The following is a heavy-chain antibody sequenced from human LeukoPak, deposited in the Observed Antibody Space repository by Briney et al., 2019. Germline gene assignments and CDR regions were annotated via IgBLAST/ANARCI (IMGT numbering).Heavy chain of an antibody. J-gene: IGHJ6*02. CDR3: ARDPGTIFGVVNYSYGMDV. CDR2: IYYSGST. D-gene: IGHD3-3*01. Sequence: SETLSLTCTVSGVSISSYYWNWIRQPPGKGLEWIGYIYYSGSTNYNPSLKSRVTISVDTSKNQFSLKLSSVTAADTAVYFRARDPGTIFGVVNYSYGMDVWGQGTTVTVSS. V-gene: IGHV4-59*01. CDR1: GVSISSYY.